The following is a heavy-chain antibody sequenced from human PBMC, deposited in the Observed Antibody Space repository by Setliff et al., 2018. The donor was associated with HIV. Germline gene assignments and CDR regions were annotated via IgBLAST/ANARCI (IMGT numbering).Heavy chain of an antibody. CDR1: GYDFTTNW. CDR3: TRRRRAPGTGDLEAY. V-gene: IGHV5-51*01. J-gene: IGHJ4*02. CDR2: IRPADSDT. D-gene: IGHD7-27*01. Sequence: GESLKISCKTSGYDFTTNWVGWVRQMPGKGLEWMGIIRPADSDTRVNPSFQGQVSISADRSITTAYLQWDSLKASDTAMYYCTRRRRAPGTGDLEAYWGQGTLVTVSS.